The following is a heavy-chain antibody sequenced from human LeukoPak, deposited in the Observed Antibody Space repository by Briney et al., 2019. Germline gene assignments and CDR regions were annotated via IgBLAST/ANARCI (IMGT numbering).Heavy chain of an antibody. CDR2: ISSSSSYI. D-gene: IGHD2-2*01. V-gene: IGHV3-21*01. CDR1: GFSFSSYT. Sequence: PGGSLRLSCAASGFSFSSYTMNWVRQAPGKGLEWVSDISSSSSYIYYADPVKGRFTISRDNAKNSLYLQMNSLRAEDTAVYYCARGRGCSSTTCYPDYWGQGTLVTVSS. J-gene: IGHJ4*02. CDR3: ARGRGCSSTTCYPDY.